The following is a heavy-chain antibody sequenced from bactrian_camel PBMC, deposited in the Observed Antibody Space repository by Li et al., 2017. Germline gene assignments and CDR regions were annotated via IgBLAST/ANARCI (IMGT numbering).Heavy chain of an antibody. Sequence: HVQLVESGGGSVQAEGSLRLSCTASGYASSRYCMGWFRQAPGKEREAVAVIYTGGGSTYYDDSVKGRFAISRDNAKNTLYLEMNNLRPEDTAMYYCAADPPGGQWYMCGNTTTGARGPRSPSP. J-gene: IGHJ4*01. CDR1: GYASSRYC. CDR3: AADPPGGQWYMCGNTTT. D-gene: IGHD2*01. CDR2: IYTGGGST. V-gene: IGHV3S1*01.